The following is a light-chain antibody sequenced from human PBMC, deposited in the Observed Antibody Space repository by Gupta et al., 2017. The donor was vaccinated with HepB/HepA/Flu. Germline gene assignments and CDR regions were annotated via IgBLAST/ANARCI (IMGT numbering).Light chain of an antibody. CDR1: QSVDTSY. V-gene: IGKV3-20*01. Sequence: VLTPSPGTLSLSPGERATLSCRASQSVDTSYLAWYQQKLGQAPRLLIYGTFSRATGIPDRFSGSGSGTDFTLTISRLEPEDFAVYYCHQYGTSVTFGQGTKVEIK. J-gene: IGKJ1*01. CDR3: HQYGTSVT. CDR2: GTF.